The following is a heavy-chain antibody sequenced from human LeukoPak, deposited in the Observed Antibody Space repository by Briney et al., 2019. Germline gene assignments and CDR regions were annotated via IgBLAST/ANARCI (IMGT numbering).Heavy chain of an antibody. CDR2: TSSGDSDT. D-gene: IGHD2-2*01. V-gene: IGHV5-51*01. J-gene: IGHJ3*01. CDR1: GYSFTSYW. CDR3: ASSTLGYPLLSTFDV. Sequence: GESLKISRKGSGYSFTSYWIGWVRQMPGKGLEWMGITSSGDSDTKYSPPFQGQVTISADKSISTAYLQWSSLKASDTAMYYCASSTLGYPLLSTFDVWGQGTIVTVSS.